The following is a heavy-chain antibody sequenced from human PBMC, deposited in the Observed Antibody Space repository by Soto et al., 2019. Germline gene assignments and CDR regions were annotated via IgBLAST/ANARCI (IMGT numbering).Heavy chain of an antibody. CDR2: ISSSGSTI. CDR3: ASLVDTVFYYYYMDV. V-gene: IGHV3-11*01. J-gene: IGHJ6*03. Sequence: PGGSLRLSCAASGFTFSDYYMSWIRPAPGKGLEWVSYISSSGSTIYYADSVKGRFTISRDNAKNSLYLQMNSLRAEDTAVYYCASLVDTVFYYYYMDVWGKGTTVTVSS. CDR1: GFTFSDYY. D-gene: IGHD4-17*01.